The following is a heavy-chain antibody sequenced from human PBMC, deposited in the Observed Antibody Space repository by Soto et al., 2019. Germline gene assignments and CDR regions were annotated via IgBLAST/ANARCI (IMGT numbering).Heavy chain of an antibody. CDR1: GFTFSSYA. D-gene: IGHD1-26*01. V-gene: IGHV3-23*01. Sequence: GGSLRLSCAASGFTFSSYAMSWVRQAPGKGLEWVSAISGSGGSTYYADSVKGRFTISRDNSKNALYLQMNSLRAEDTAVYYCAKSSGSYSPYSCYGMDVWGQGTTVTVSS. J-gene: IGHJ6*02. CDR3: AKSSGSYSPYSCYGMDV. CDR2: ISGSGGST.